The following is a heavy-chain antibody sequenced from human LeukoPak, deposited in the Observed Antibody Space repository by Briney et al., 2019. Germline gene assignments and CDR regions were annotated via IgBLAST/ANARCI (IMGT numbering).Heavy chain of an antibody. V-gene: IGHV3-74*01. D-gene: IGHD5-12*01. CDR2: IYSGGSST. J-gene: IGHJ4*02. CDR1: GFSFNTYW. CDR3: ARGASGYGNFDY. Sequence: GGSLRLSCAASGFSFNTYWMHWVRQAPGKGLVWVSRIYSGGSSTYYADSVKGRFTCSRDNAKNTVYLQMNSLRAEDTAVYYCARGASGYGNFDYWGQGTLVTVSS.